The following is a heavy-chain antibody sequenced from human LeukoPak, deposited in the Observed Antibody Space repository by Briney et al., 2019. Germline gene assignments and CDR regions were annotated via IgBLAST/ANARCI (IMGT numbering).Heavy chain of an antibody. CDR3: ARDIAAAGDLNFDY. J-gene: IGHJ4*02. CDR2: ISSSGSTI. D-gene: IGHD6-13*01. CDR1: GFTFSSYE. V-gene: IGHV3-48*03. Sequence: PGGSLRLSCAASGFTFSSYEMNLVRQAPGKGLEWVSYISSSGSTIYYADSVKGRFTISRDNAKNSLYLQMNSLRAEDTAVYYCARDIAAAGDLNFDYWGQGTLVTVSS.